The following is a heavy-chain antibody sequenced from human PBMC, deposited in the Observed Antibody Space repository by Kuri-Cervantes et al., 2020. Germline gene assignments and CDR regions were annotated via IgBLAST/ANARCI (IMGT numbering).Heavy chain of an antibody. Sequence: GSLRLSCTVSGGSISSSSYYWGWIRQPPGKGLEWIGSIYYSGSTYYNPSLKSRVTISVDKSKNQFSLKLSSVTAADTAVYYCARDRGGFYGSGSYYSLSAGWFDPWGQGTLVTVSS. D-gene: IGHD3-10*01. CDR3: ARDRGGFYGSGSYYSLSAGWFDP. CDR2: IYYSGST. V-gene: IGHV4-39*07. J-gene: IGHJ5*02. CDR1: GGSISSSSYY.